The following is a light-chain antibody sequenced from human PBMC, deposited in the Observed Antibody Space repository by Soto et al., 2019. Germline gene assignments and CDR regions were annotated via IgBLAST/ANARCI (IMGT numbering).Light chain of an antibody. V-gene: IGKV3-20*01. CDR2: GAS. J-gene: IGKJ4*01. CDR3: QRYGTSPLA. CDR1: QSVSSNY. Sequence: EILLTQSPGTLSLSPGERATLSCRASQSVSSNYLAWYQQKPGQAPRLLIYGASSRATGIPDRFSGSGSVTDFTLTISRLEPEDFAVYYCQRYGTSPLAFGGGTKVEIK.